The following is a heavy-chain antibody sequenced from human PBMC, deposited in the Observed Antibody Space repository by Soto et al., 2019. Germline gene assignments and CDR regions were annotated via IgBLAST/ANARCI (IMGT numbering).Heavy chain of an antibody. CDR3: AKFSLAVEYYDSSGYSGDAFDI. J-gene: IGHJ3*02. V-gene: IGHV3-30*18. Sequence: QVQLVESGGGVVQPGRSLRLSCAASGFTFSSYGMHWVRQAPGKGLEWVAVISYDGSNKYYADSVKCRFTISRDNSKNTLYLQMNSPRAEDTAVYYCAKFSLAVEYYDSSGYSGDAFDIWGQGTMVTVSS. CDR1: GFTFSSYG. D-gene: IGHD3-22*01. CDR2: ISYDGSNK.